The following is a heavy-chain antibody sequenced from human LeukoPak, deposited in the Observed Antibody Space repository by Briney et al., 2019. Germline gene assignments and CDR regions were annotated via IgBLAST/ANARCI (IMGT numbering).Heavy chain of an antibody. J-gene: IGHJ4*02. CDR3: ARDYYDSSGHFDY. CDR1: GYTFTGYY. Sequence: ASVKVSCKASGYTFTGYYVHWVRQAPGQGLEWMGWINPNGGGTNYAQKFQGRVTMTRDTSISTVYMELSSLRSEDTAVYYCARDYYDSSGHFDYWGQGTLVTVSS. V-gene: IGHV1-2*02. CDR2: INPNGGGT. D-gene: IGHD3-22*01.